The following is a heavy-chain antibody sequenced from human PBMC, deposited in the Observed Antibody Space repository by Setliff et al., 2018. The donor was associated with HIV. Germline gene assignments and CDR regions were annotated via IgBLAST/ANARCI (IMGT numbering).Heavy chain of an antibody. CDR2: IYHSGST. D-gene: IGHD2-21*01. Sequence: SETLSLTCAVSGYSISSGYYWGWIRQPPGKGLEWIGSIYHSGSTYYNPSLKSRVTISVDTSKNQFSLKLSSVTAADQGVYYCARVPVAGANWFDPWGLGTLVTVSS. J-gene: IGHJ5*02. CDR1: GYSISSGYY. CDR3: ARVPVAGANWFDP. V-gene: IGHV4-38-2*01.